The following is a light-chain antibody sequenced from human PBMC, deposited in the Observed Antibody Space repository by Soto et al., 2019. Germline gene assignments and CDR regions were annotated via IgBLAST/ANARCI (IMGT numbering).Light chain of an antibody. CDR1: SSNIGSNT. J-gene: IGLJ2*01. CDR2: NNQ. Sequence: QLVLTQPPSASGAPGQRVTISCSGSSSNIGSNTVNSYQQLPGTAPKLLIYNNQQRPSWVPDRFSGSKSGTSASLAISGLQSDDEADYYCAAWDDSLNGPVFGGGTKLTVL. V-gene: IGLV1-44*01. CDR3: AAWDDSLNGPV.